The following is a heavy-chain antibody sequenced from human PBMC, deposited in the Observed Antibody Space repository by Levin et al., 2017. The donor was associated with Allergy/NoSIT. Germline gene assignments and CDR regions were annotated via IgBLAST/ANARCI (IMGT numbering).Heavy chain of an antibody. D-gene: IGHD3-10*01. V-gene: IGHV4-39*01. CDR2: IYDSDNT. Sequence: PSETLSLTCTVSGGSISSSTYYWGWIRQPPGKGLEWIGSIYDSDNTYYNPSLKSRVTISVDTSKNQFSLKLSSVTAADTAVYYCARQIGYRAACGTQTGRYYFDYWGQGTLVTVSS. CDR1: GGSISSSTYY. J-gene: IGHJ4*02. CDR3: ARQIGYRAACGTQTGRYYFDY.